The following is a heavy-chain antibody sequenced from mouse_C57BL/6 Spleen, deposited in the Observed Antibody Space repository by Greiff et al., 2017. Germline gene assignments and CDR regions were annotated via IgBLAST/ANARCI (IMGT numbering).Heavy chain of an antibody. D-gene: IGHD1-1*01. CDR2: IYPGSGST. V-gene: IGHV1-55*01. CDR1: GYTFTSYW. J-gene: IGHJ1*03. CDR3: ARRGDYYEVYFDV. Sequence: QVQLQQPGAELVKPGASVQMSCKASGYTFTSYWITWVKQRPGQGLAWIGDIYPGSGSTNYNEKFKSKATLTVDTSSSTAYMQLSSLTSADSAVYYCARRGDYYEVYFDVWGTGTTVTVSS.